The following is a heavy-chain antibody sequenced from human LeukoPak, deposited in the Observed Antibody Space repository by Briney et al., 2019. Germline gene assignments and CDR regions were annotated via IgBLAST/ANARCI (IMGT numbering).Heavy chain of an antibody. D-gene: IGHD3-22*01. CDR1: GGSISSYY. V-gene: IGHV4-59*03. CDR2: IDYSRDT. Sequence: SETLSLTCTVSGGSISSYYWSWIRQPPGKGLEWIGNIDYSRDTNYNPSLRSRVTILVDKSRNQFSLKPNSVTAADTAVYYCARNGPHYYDKSGYLDSWGQGTLVTVSS. J-gene: IGHJ4*02. CDR3: ARNGPHYYDKSGYLDS.